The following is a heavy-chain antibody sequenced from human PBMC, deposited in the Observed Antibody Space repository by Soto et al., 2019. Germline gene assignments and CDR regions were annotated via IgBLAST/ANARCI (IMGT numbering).Heavy chain of an antibody. CDR1: GVSISSGGYS. V-gene: IGHV4-30-2*01. D-gene: IGHD5-12*01. Sequence: SETLSLTCAVSGVSISSGGYSWSWIRQPPGRGLEWIGYIYHSGSTYYNPSLKSRVTISVDRSKNQFSLKLSSVTAADTAVYYCAAGGGLPRYYWGQGTLVTVSS. CDR2: IYHSGST. J-gene: IGHJ4*02. CDR3: AAGGGLPRYY.